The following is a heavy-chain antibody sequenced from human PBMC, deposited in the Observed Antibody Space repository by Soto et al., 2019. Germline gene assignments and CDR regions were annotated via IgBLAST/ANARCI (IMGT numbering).Heavy chain of an antibody. Sequence: SETLSLTCTVAGGSMTRSGYYWGWIRQPPGNELQYIGSVYNNGQTYYNPSLTSPVTISIDTSKNQFSLKLTSVTAADTAMYFCSREPRLLTYWGQGILVTVS. CDR2: VYNNGQT. CDR1: GGSMTRSGYY. J-gene: IGHJ4*02. V-gene: IGHV4-39*07. D-gene: IGHD2-15*01. CDR3: SREPRLLTY.